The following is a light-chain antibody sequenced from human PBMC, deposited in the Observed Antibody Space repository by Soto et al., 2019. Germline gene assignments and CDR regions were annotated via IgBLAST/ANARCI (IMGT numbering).Light chain of an antibody. CDR3: CSYTSRSTYV. J-gene: IGLJ1*01. CDR1: SSDVGGYNY. Sequence: QSALTQPASVSGSPGQSITISCTGTSSDVGGYNYVSWYQQHPGKAPKLMIYEVSNRPSGVSNRSSGSKSGNTASLTISGLQAEDETDYYCCSYTSRSTYVFGTGTKLTVL. CDR2: EVS. V-gene: IGLV2-14*01.